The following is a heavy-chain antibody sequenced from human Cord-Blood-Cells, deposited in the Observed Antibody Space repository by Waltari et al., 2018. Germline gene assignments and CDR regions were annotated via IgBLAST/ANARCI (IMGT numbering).Heavy chain of an antibody. J-gene: IGHJ4*02. Sequence: QVQLVESGGGVVQPGRSLRLSCVASGFTFSSYAMHWVRQAPGKGLEWVAVISDDGSNKYYADSVKGRFTISRDNSKNTLYLQMNSLRAEDTAVYYCARGSIAARLDYWGQGTLVTVSS. D-gene: IGHD6-6*01. CDR1: GFTFSSYA. CDR2: ISDDGSNK. V-gene: IGHV3-30-3*01. CDR3: ARGSIAARLDY.